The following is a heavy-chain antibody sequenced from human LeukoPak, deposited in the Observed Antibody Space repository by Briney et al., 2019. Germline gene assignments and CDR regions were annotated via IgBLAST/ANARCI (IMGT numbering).Heavy chain of an antibody. CDR1: GFTFNRHS. D-gene: IGHD5-24*01. J-gene: IGHJ4*02. V-gene: IGHV3-48*01. CDR2: ISSSSSHI. CDR3: ARDRAGYNWVDY. Sequence: GGSLRLSCVGSGFTFNRHSMNWVRQAPGKGLKWISYISSSSSHIYYSDSVKGRFTISRDNAKNSVYLQMNSLRAEDTAVYFCARDRAGYNWVDYWGQGTLVSVSS.